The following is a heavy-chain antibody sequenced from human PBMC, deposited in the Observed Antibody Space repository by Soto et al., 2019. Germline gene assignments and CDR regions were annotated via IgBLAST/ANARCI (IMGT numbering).Heavy chain of an antibody. D-gene: IGHD5-12*01. Sequence: SETLSLTCAVYGGSFSGYYWSWIRQPPGKGLEWIGEINHSGSTNYNPSLKSRVTISVDTPKHQFSLKLSSVTAADTAVYYCASRVATSTFDYWGQGTLVTVSS. CDR2: INHSGST. CDR1: GGSFSGYY. J-gene: IGHJ4*02. CDR3: ASRVATSTFDY. V-gene: IGHV4-34*01.